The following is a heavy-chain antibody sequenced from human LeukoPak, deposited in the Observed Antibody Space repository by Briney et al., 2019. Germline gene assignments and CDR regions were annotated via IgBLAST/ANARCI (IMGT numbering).Heavy chain of an antibody. V-gene: IGHV3-48*03. CDR2: ISSSGSTI. J-gene: IGHJ4*02. CDR3: ASYYDTSGHYVDY. D-gene: IGHD3-22*01. CDR1: GFTFSSYE. Sequence: GGSLRLSCAASGFTFSSYEMNWVRQAPGKGLEWVSYISSSGSTIYYADSVKGRFIISRDNSKNTLYLQMNTLRAEDTAVYYCASYYDTSGHYVDYWGQETLVTVSS.